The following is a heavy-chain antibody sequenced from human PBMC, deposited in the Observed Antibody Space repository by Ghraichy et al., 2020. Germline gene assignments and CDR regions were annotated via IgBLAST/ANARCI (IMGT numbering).Heavy chain of an antibody. D-gene: IGHD6-19*01. J-gene: IGHJ4*02. V-gene: IGHV3-21*01. CDR2: ISSSSSYI. Sequence: GGSLRLSCAASGFTFSSYSMNWVRQAPGKGLEWVSSISSSSSYIYYADSVKGRFTISRDNAKNSLYLQMNSLRAEDTAVYYCARASSGSGPPLDYWGQVTLVTVSS. CDR3: ARASSGSGPPLDY. CDR1: GFTFSSYS.